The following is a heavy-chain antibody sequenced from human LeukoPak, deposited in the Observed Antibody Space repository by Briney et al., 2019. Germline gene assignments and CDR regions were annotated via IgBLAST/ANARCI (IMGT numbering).Heavy chain of an antibody. CDR2: IWYDGSNK. V-gene: IGHV3-33*06. Sequence: GGSLRLSCAASGFTFSSYGMHWVRQAPGKGLEWVAVIWYDGSNKYYADSVKGRFTISRDNSKNTLYLQVNSLRAEDTAVYYRAKDASDTGYYFDYWGQGTLVTVSS. CDR3: AKDASDTGYYFDY. D-gene: IGHD1-14*01. J-gene: IGHJ4*02. CDR1: GFTFSSYG.